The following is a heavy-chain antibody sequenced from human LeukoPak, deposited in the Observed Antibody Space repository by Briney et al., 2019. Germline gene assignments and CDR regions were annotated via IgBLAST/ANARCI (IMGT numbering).Heavy chain of an antibody. CDR3: ASEAYCNGNRCSLQRVAS. V-gene: IGHV1-2*02. CDR2: IDTSNGAT. CDR1: GYTFTSCY. D-gene: IGHD2-15*01. J-gene: IGHJ4*02. Sequence: GASVKVSCKASGYTFTSCYMHWVRQAPGQGLEWMGWIDTSNGATKYAPKFQGRVTITRDTSIGTAYMELTNLISDDTAIYYCASEAYCNGNRCSLQRVASWGKGTLVTVSS.